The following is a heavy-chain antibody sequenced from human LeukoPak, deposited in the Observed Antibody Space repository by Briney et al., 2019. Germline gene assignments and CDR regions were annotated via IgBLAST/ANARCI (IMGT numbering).Heavy chain of an antibody. CDR1: GGSFSGYY. J-gene: IGHJ4*02. V-gene: IGHV4-34*01. CDR3: ARGRGSSSPLHY. Sequence: KASETLSLTRAVYGGSFSGYYWSWIRQPPGKGLEWIGEINHSGSTNYNPSLKSRVTISVDTSKNQISLKLSSVTAADTAVYYCARGRGSSSPLHYWGQGTLVTVSS. D-gene: IGHD6-6*01. CDR2: INHSGST.